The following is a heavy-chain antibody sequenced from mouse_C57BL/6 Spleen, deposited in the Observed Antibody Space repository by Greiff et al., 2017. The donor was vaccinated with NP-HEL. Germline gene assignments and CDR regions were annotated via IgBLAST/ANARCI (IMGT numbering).Heavy chain of an antibody. CDR2: INPGSGGT. D-gene: IGHD2-5*01. Sequence: QVQLQQSGAELVRPGTSVKVSCKASGYAFTNYLIEWVKQRPGQGLEWIGVINPGSGGTNYNEKFKGKATLTADKSSSTAYMQLSSLTSEDSAVYFCARYHSNYYAMDYWGQGTSVTVSS. J-gene: IGHJ4*01. CDR3: ARYHSNYYAMDY. CDR1: GYAFTNYL. V-gene: IGHV1-54*01.